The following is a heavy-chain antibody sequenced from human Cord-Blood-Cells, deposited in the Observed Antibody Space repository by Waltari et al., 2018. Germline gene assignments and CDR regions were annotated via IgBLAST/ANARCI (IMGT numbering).Heavy chain of an antibody. CDR3: ARERESGTGDDAFDI. Sequence: QVQLQQWGAGLLKPSETLSLTCAVYGGSSSGYYWSWIRQPPGKGLEWIGEINHSGSTNYNPSLKSRVTILVDTSKNQFSLKLSSVTAADTAVYYCARERESGTGDDAFDIWGQGTMVTVSS. CDR2: INHSGST. CDR1: GGSSSGYY. D-gene: IGHD7-27*01. V-gene: IGHV4-34*01. J-gene: IGHJ3*02.